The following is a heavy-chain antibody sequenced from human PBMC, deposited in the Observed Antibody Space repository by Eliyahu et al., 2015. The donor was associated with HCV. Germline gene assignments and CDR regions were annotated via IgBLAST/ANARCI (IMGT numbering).Heavy chain of an antibody. CDR1: GGSIXSSXYY. CDR2: IYYSGST. Sequence: QLQLQESGPGLVKPSETXSLTCTXSGGSIXSSXYYXGWXRQPPGKGLXWIVSIYYSGSTYYNPSLKSRVTISVDTSKNQFSLKLSSVTAADTAVYYCARHGSFCSSTSCYTGHWFDPWGQGTLVTVSS. J-gene: IGHJ5*02. CDR3: ARHGSFCSSTSCYTGHWFDP. D-gene: IGHD2-2*02. V-gene: IGHV4-39*01.